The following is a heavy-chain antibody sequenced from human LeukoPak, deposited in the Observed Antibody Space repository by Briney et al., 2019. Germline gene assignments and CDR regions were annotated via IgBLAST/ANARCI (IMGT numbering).Heavy chain of an antibody. CDR3: ASGQLRFSFDY. CDR2: ISSSSSYI. Sequence: GGSLRLSCAASGFTFSSYSVNWVRQAPGKGLEWVSSISSSSSYIYYADSVKGRFTISRDNAKNSLYLQMNSLRAEDTAVYYCASGQLRFSFDYWGQGTLVTVSS. V-gene: IGHV3-21*01. J-gene: IGHJ4*02. CDR1: GFTFSSYS. D-gene: IGHD5-18*01.